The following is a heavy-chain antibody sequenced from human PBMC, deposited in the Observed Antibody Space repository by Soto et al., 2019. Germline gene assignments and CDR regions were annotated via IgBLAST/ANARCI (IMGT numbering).Heavy chain of an antibody. CDR2: IYYSGSS. V-gene: IGHV4-59*12. CDR1: GGSISSYY. Sequence: PSETLSLTCTVSGGSISSYYWSWIRQPPGKGLEWIGCIYYSGSSNYNPSLKSRVTISVDTSKNQFSLKLSSVTAADTAVYYCARSRAGQHHTAMVNYYYYGMDVWGQGTTVTVSS. CDR3: ARSRAGQHHTAMVNYYYYGMDV. D-gene: IGHD5-18*01. J-gene: IGHJ6*02.